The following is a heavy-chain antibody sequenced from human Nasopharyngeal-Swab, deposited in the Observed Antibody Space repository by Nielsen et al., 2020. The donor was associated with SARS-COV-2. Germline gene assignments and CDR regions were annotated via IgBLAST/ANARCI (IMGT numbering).Heavy chain of an antibody. CDR1: GFTFSSYG. Sequence: GESLKISCAASGFTFSSYGMHWVRQAPGKGLEWVAVISYDGSNKYYADSVKGRFTISRDNSKNTLYLQMNSLRAEDTAVYYCARGKYRRAFDIWGQGTMVTVSS. D-gene: IGHD6-6*01. V-gene: IGHV3-30*03. J-gene: IGHJ3*02. CDR2: ISYDGSNK. CDR3: ARGKYRRAFDI.